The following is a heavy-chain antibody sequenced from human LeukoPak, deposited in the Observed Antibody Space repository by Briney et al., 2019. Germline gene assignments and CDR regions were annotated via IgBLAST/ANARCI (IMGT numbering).Heavy chain of an antibody. CDR1: GFTFTSHS. D-gene: IGHD6-25*01. Sequence: GGSVRLSCAASGFTFTSHSMNWVRQAPGKWLEWVSSIGSRSTSIYYADSVKGRFTISRDNAKNSLYLQMNSLRAGDTAVYYCARESSESFDIWGPVTMVTVSS. CDR2: IGSRSTSI. CDR3: ARESSESFDI. V-gene: IGHV3-21*01. J-gene: IGHJ3*02.